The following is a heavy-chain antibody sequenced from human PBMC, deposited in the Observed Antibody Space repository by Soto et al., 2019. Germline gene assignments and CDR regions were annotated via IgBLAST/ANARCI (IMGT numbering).Heavy chain of an antibody. CDR1: GFTFSSYA. D-gene: IGHD5-18*01. Sequence: GGSLRLSCAASGFTFSSYAMSWVRQAPGMGLDWVSAISGSGGSTYYADSVKGRFTISRDNSKNTLYLQMNSLRAEDTAVYYCAKESYTAMVHYYFDYWGQGTLVTISS. V-gene: IGHV3-23*01. CDR3: AKESYTAMVHYYFDY. CDR2: ISGSGGST. J-gene: IGHJ4*02.